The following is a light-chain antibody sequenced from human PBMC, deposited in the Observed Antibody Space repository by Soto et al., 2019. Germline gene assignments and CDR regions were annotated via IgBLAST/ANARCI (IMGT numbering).Light chain of an antibody. CDR1: QSVGSY. CDR3: QQRDNWPFT. Sequence: EIVLTQSPATLSLSPGERATLSCRASQSVGSYLAWFQQRPGQAPRLVIHDASKRATGIPGRFSGSGSGTDFSLTISGLEPEDFAVYYCQQRDNWPFTFGPGTTVDIK. CDR2: DAS. J-gene: IGKJ3*01. V-gene: IGKV3-11*01.